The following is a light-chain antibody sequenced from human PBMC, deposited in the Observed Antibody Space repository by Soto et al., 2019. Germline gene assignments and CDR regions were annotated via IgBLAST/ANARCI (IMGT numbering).Light chain of an antibody. Sequence: ETVMTQSPATLSVSPGERPTLSCRASQSVSSNLAWYQQKPGQAPRLLIYDASTRATGIPARFSGSGSGTEFTLTISSLQAEDVAVYYCQQYNTSPLTFRTGPKVYIK. CDR1: QSVSSN. CDR3: QQYNTSPLT. V-gene: IGKV3-15*01. CDR2: DAS. J-gene: IGKJ3*01.